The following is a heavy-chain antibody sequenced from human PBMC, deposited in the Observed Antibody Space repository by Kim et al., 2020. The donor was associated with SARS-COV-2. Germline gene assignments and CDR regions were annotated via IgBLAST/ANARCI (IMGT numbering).Heavy chain of an antibody. Sequence: SETLSLTCTVSGGSISSGDYYWSWIRQPPGKGLKWIGYIYYSGSTYYNPSLKSRVTISVDTSKNQFSLKLSSVTAADTAVYYCARGVPAPSCFDPWGQGTLVTVSS. D-gene: IGHD2-2*01. J-gene: IGHJ5*02. V-gene: IGHV4-30-4*01. CDR2: IYYSGST. CDR1: GGSISSGDYY. CDR3: ARGVPAPSCFDP.